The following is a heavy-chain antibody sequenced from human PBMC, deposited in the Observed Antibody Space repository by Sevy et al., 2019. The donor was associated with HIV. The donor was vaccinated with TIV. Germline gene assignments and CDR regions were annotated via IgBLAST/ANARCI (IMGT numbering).Heavy chain of an antibody. CDR2: IYHSGST. CDR1: GGSITSFNW. Sequence: SETLSLTCAVSGGSITSFNWWQWVRQPPGKGLEWIGEIYHSGSTYYNTSLKSRVTISVDNSKNQFSLNLYSVTAADTAVYYCARGGENPRGFDSWGQGSLVTVSS. J-gene: IGHJ5*01. CDR3: ARGGENPRGFDS. D-gene: IGHD3-16*01. V-gene: IGHV4-4*02.